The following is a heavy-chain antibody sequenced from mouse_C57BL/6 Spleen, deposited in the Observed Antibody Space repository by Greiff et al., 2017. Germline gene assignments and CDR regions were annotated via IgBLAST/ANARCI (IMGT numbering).Heavy chain of an antibody. D-gene: IGHD2-4*01. CDR1: GFNIKNTY. V-gene: IGHV14-3*01. CDR2: IDPANGNT. Sequence: VQLQQSVAELVRPGASVKLSCTASGFNIKNTYMQWVKQRPEQGLEWIGRIDPANGNTKYAPKFQGKATITADTSSNTAYLQLSSLTSEDTAIYYCASGDYDGDYYAMDYWGQGTSVTVSS. J-gene: IGHJ4*01. CDR3: ASGDYDGDYYAMDY.